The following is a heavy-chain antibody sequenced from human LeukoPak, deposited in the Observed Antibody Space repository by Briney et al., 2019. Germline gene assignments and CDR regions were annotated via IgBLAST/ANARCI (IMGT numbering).Heavy chain of an antibody. CDR1: GFTFSHYA. Sequence: GGSLRLSCAASGFTFSHYAMHWVRQAPGKGLDWVAFISYDGTNKYYADSVKGRFTISRDNSKNTLSLQMNSLRAEDTAVYYCAKGGYYASSGSYAFDIWGQGTVVTVSS. V-gene: IGHV3-30*18. CDR2: ISYDGTNK. J-gene: IGHJ3*02. CDR3: AKGGYYASSGSYAFDI. D-gene: IGHD3-22*01.